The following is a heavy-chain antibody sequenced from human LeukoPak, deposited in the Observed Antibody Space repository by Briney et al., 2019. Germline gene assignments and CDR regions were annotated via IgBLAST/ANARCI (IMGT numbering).Heavy chain of an antibody. CDR1: GGSISSYY. D-gene: IGHD5-18*01. Sequence: KTSETLSLTCTVSGGSISSYYWSWIRQPPGKGLEWIGYIYYSESTNYNPSLKSRVTISVDTSKNQFSLKLSSVTAADTAVYYCASTKMPTAMVNDHYYYYGMDVWGKGTTVTVSS. CDR3: ASTKMPTAMVNDHYYYYGMDV. J-gene: IGHJ6*04. CDR2: IYYSEST. V-gene: IGHV4-59*01.